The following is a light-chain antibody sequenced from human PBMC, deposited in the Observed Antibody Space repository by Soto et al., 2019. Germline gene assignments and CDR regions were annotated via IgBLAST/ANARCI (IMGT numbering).Light chain of an antibody. Sequence: EIVMTQSPATLSVSPGERATLSCRASQSVSSNLAWYQQKPGQAPRLLIYGASTRATCIPSRFSGSGSGTEFTLTVSSVQAEDFAFYYWHQYNNWPPLPFGQGTRLEIK. CDR2: GAS. J-gene: IGKJ5*01. V-gene: IGKV3-15*01. CDR1: QSVSSN. CDR3: HQYNNWPPLP.